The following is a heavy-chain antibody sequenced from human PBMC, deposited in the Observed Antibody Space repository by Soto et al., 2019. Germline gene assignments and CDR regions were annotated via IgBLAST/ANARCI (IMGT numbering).Heavy chain of an antibody. CDR2: VNNDGTDT. CDR3: ARGGLQHALDV. J-gene: IGHJ6*02. Sequence: EVQLVESGGGLVQPGGSLRLSCAASGFTFSNYWMYWVRQAPGKGLVWVSRVNNDGTDTTHADSVKGRFTISRDNAENTFYLQMTSLRAEDTALNYCARGGLQHALDVWGQGFTVTASS. CDR1: GFTFSNYW. V-gene: IGHV3-74*03. D-gene: IGHD6-13*01.